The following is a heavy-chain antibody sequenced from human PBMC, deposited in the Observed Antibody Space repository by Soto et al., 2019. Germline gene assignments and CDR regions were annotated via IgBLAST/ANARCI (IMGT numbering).Heavy chain of an antibody. J-gene: IGHJ6*02. CDR3: ARLNGYCVSTKCRGYYGMDV. V-gene: IGHV4-39*01. CDR1: GGSVSSNSYS. CDR2: VYSNDKT. D-gene: IGHD2-2*03. Sequence: QLQLQESGPGLVKPSETLSLTCTVSGGSVSSNSYSWGWVRQSPGKGLEWIATVYSNDKTYYNPSLLSRVAISVDTSKNEFSLRLNSGTAADTAVYYCARLNGYCVSTKCRGYYGMDVWGQGTTVTVSS.